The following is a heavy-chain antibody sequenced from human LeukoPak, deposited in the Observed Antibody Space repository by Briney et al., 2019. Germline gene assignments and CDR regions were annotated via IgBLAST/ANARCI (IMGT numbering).Heavy chain of an antibody. D-gene: IGHD3-16*01. CDR1: GFTFDDYG. Sequence: GGSLRLSCAASGFTFDDYGMSWVRQAPGKGLEWVSIIYSGGSTNYADSVKGRFTISRDNSKNTLYLQMNSLRAEDTALYYCARVAGLSWGQGTLVTVSP. CDR2: IYSGGST. CDR3: ARVAGLS. J-gene: IGHJ5*02. V-gene: IGHV3-66*01.